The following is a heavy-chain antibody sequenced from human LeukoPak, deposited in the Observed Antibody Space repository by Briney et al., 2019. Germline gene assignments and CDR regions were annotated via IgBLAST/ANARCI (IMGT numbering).Heavy chain of an antibody. V-gene: IGHV3-21*01. CDR2: IGPSGGSI. CDR1: GFTFTSYS. D-gene: IGHD4-17*01. CDR3: ARGDYGDYYYYGMDV. J-gene: IGHJ6*02. Sequence: GGSLRLSCATYGFTFTSYSMNWVRQAPGEGLEWVSSIGPSGGSIFYANSVKGRFTISRDNAKNSLSLQMNSLRDEDTAVYYCARGDYGDYYYYGMDVWGQGTTVTVSS.